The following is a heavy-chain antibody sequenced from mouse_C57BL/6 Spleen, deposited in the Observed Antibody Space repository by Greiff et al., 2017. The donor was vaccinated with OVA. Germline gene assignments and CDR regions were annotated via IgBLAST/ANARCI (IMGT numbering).Heavy chain of an antibody. CDR1: GYTFTTYP. J-gene: IGHJ3*01. CDR2: FHPYNDDT. Sequence: VKLVESGAELVKPGASVKMSCKASGYTFTTYPIEWMKQNHGKSLEWIGNFHPYNDDTKYNEKFKGKATLTVEKSSSTVYLELSRLTSDDSAVYYCARPRDSNYRAWFAYWGQGTLVTVSA. CDR3: ARPRDSNYRAWFAY. D-gene: IGHD2-5*01. V-gene: IGHV1-47*01.